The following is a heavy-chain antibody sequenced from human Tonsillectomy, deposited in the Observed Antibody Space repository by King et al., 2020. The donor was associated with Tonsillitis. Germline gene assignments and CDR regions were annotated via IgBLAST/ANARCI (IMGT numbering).Heavy chain of an antibody. V-gene: IGHV3-15*01. CDR2: IKSNTDGGTT. D-gene: IGHD3-10*01. J-gene: IGHJ4*02. Sequence: VQLVESGGGLVKPGGSLRLSCVASGFTFSNAWMTWVRQAPGKGLEWVGRIKSNTDGGTTVYAAPVKGRFIISRDDSKNTLYLQMNSLKTEDTAVYYCTTAGNNYDSGGFDYWGQGTLVTVSS. CDR3: TTAGNNYDSGGFDY. CDR1: GFTFSNAW.